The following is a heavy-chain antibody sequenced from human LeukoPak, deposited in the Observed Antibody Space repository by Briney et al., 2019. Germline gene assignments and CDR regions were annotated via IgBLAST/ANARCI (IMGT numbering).Heavy chain of an antibody. Sequence: GSLRLSCAASGFTFSSYAMSWVRQAPGKGLEWVSAISGSGGSTYYADSVKGRFTISRDNSKNTLYLQMNSLRAEDTAVYYCAKDRYYYDSSGYYHYWGQGTLVTVSS. CDR3: AKDRYYYDSSGYYHY. J-gene: IGHJ4*02. CDR1: GFTFSSYA. V-gene: IGHV3-23*01. D-gene: IGHD3-22*01. CDR2: ISGSGGST.